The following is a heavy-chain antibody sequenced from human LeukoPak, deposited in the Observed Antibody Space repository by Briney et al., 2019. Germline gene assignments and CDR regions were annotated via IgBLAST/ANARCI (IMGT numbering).Heavy chain of an antibody. Sequence: SETLSLTCTVSGGSISGYYWSWIRQPPGKGLEWIGYIHYSGSTNYNPSLKSRVTVSLDTSKNQFSLNLYSMTAADTAVYYCARFPRVDSSHHWGQGALVTVS. D-gene: IGHD3-3*01. CDR1: GGSISGYY. CDR3: ARFPRVDSSHH. V-gene: IGHV4-59*08. J-gene: IGHJ5*02. CDR2: IHYSGST.